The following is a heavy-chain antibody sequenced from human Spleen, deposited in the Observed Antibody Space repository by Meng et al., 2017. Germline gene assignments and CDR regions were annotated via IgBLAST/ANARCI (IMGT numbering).Heavy chain of an antibody. CDR3: TTGVH. CDR2: IKSKSDGATA. J-gene: IGHJ4*01. V-gene: IGHV3-15*01. CDR1: GFSFSDSW. D-gene: IGHD3-10*01. Sequence: GRLVESGGGLVKPGGSLILSCAASGFSFSDSWMSWVRQAPGKGLEWVGRIKSKSDGATADYNGPVKGRFTISRDDSKGTLYLQMYSLKSEDTALYYCTTGVHWGHGTLVTVSS.